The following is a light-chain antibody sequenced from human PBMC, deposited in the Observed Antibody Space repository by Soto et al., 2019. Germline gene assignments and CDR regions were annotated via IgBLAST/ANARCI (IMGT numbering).Light chain of an antibody. CDR2: DAS. CDR1: QSVTTY. V-gene: IGKV3-11*01. Sequence: TQSPSSLSASVGDRVTITWGASQSVTTYLHWYQQKAGEAPKLLIYDASNRATGIPARFSGSGSGTDFTLTISTLETEDFAVYYCQQRSNWPPITFGQGTRLEIK. J-gene: IGKJ5*01. CDR3: QQRSNWPPIT.